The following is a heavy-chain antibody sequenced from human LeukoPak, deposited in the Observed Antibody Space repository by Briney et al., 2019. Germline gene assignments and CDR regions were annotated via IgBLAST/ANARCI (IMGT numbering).Heavy chain of an antibody. V-gene: IGHV4-39*07. CDR2: IFYDGRT. D-gene: IGHD1-26*01. Sequence: SETLSLTCTVSGGSISSRGFYWGWIRQPPGKGLEWIGSIFYDGRTQYNPSLKSRVTISVDTSKNQFSLKLTSVTAADTAVYYCARDLSGSYWGYWYFDLWGRGTLVTVSS. J-gene: IGHJ2*01. CDR1: GGSISSRGFY. CDR3: ARDLSGSYWGYWYFDL.